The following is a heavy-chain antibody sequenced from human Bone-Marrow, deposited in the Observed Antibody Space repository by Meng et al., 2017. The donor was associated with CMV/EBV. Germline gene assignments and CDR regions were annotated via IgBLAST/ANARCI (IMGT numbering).Heavy chain of an antibody. V-gene: IGHV6-1*01. D-gene: IGHD5-12*01. CDR1: GDSVSSNSAA. J-gene: IGHJ4*02. CDR3: VKELSDRKYNGYGNLGN. Sequence: SQTLSLTCAISGDSVSSNSAAWNWIRQSPSRGLEWLGRTYYRSKWYNDYAVSVKSRITINPDTSKNQFSLQLNSVTPEDTAVYYCVKELSDRKYNGYGNLGNWGQGTLVTVSS. CDR2: TYYRSKWYN.